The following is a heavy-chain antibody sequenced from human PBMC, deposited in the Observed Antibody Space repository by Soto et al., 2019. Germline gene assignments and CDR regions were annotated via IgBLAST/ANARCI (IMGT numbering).Heavy chain of an antibody. D-gene: IGHD2-15*01. CDR3: ARGRGWRDY. CDR2: MDPKSGNT. V-gene: IGHV1-8*01. J-gene: IGHJ4*02. Sequence: QVQLVQSGAEVKKPGASVKDSCKASGYTFTNYDINWVRQAPGQGLEWMGWMDPKSGNTDYAQKFQGRVTITRNTSISTAYLEVSSLSSEDTAVYFCARGRGWRDYWGQGTLVTVSS. CDR1: GYTFTNYD.